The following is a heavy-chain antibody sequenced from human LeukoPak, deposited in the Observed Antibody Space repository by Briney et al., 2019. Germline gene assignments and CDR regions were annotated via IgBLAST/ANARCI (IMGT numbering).Heavy chain of an antibody. V-gene: IGHV4-59*12. D-gene: IGHD6-13*01. CDR2: ICYSGST. J-gene: IGHJ5*02. CDR1: GGSISSYY. Sequence: PSETLSLTCTVSGGSISSYYWSWIRQPPGKGLEWIGYICYSGSTNYNPSLKSRVTISVDTSKNQFSLKLSSVTAADTAVYYCAREGQLAFNWFDPWGQGTLVTVSS. CDR3: AREGQLAFNWFDP.